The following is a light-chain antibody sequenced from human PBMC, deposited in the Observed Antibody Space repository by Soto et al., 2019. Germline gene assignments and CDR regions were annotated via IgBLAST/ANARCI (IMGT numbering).Light chain of an antibody. CDR3: ISYTGSSTLYV. J-gene: IGLJ1*01. V-gene: IGLV2-14*01. Sequence: QSVLTQPASVSGSPGQSITISCTGTSNDVGGYNFVSWYQQHPGKAPKLMISEVRNRPSGVSNRFSGSKSGNTASLTISGLQAEDEADYYCISYTGSSTLYVFATGTRAPS. CDR2: EVR. CDR1: SNDVGGYNF.